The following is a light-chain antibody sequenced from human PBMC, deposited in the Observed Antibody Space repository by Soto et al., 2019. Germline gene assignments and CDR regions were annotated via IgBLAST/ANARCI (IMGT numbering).Light chain of an antibody. V-gene: IGKV1-39*01. Sequence: DIQMTQSPSSLSASVGDRVTITCRASQSISSYLNWYQQKPGKAPNLLIYAASSLQSGVPSEFSGSGSGTDFTLTISSLQPDDFATYYCQQSYGSPFTFGPGTKVEIK. CDR2: AAS. J-gene: IGKJ3*01. CDR1: QSISSY. CDR3: QQSYGSPFT.